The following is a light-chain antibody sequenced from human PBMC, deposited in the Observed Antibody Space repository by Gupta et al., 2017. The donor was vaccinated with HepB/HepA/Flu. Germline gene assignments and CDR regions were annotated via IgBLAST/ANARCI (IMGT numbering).Light chain of an antibody. CDR2: YDS. CDR1: NIGSES. V-gene: IGLV3-21*04. Sequence: SNVLTQAPSVSVAPGMTARITCGGNNIGSESVHWYQQKPGQAPVLVIYYDSDRSSGIPERFSGSKYGNTATLTITRVEAGDEADYYCQMGDGETDHVVFGGGTKLTVL. J-gene: IGLJ2*01. CDR3: QMGDGETDHVV.